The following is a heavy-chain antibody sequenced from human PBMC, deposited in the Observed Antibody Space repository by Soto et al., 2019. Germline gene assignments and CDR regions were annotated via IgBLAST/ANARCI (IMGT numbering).Heavy chain of an antibody. CDR3: ARRRAAANPYYFDY. Sequence: GESLKISCKGSGYSFTSYWIGWVRQMPGKGLEWMGSIYPGDSGVRYSPSFQGQVTISADKSISTAYLQWSSLRASDTAMYYCARRRAAANPYYFDYRAQGAPVTVSS. D-gene: IGHD6-25*01. CDR1: GYSFTSYW. V-gene: IGHV5-51*01. J-gene: IGHJ4*02. CDR2: IYPGDSGV.